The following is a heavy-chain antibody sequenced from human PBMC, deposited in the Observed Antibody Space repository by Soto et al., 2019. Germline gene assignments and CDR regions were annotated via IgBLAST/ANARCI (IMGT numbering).Heavy chain of an antibody. CDR1: GYTFTSYY. V-gene: IGHV1-46*01. D-gene: IGHD4-17*01. Sequence: QVQLVKSGAEVKKPGASVKVSCKASGYTFTSYYMHCVRQAPGQGLAWMGIINPSGGSTSYAQKLQGRVTITRDTSTSTDYMPLSCLRSYFTALYYCARPLTVTDPPGYWGQGTLVNVSS. J-gene: IGHJ4*02. CDR2: INPSGGST. CDR3: ARPLTVTDPPGY.